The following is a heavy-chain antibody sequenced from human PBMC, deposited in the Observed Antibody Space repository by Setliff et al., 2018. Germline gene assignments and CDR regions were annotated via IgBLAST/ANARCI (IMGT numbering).Heavy chain of an antibody. V-gene: IGHV4-4*08. Sequence: PSETLSLTCTVSGDSIRNYHWSWFRQPPGSRLEWIGYIYTTGSTSYNPSLKSRVTMSVDTSKNQFSLKMRSVTAADAALYYCARKGGDMWGQGTMVTVSS. J-gene: IGHJ3*02. CDR1: GDSIRNYH. CDR3: ARKGGDM. D-gene: IGHD2-15*01. CDR2: IYTTGST.